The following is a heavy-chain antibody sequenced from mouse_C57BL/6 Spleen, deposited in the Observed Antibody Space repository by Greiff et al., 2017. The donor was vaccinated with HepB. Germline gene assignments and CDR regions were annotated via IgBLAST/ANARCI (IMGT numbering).Heavy chain of an antibody. J-gene: IGHJ2*01. D-gene: IGHD1-1*01. CDR3: ARVYYGSSYFDY. CDR2: ISYDGSN. Sequence: EVKLMESGPGLVKPSQSLSLTCSVTGYSITSGYYWNWIRQFPGNKLEWMGYISYDGSNNYNPSLKNRISITRDTSKNQFFLKLNSVTTEDTATYYCARVYYGSSYFDYWGQGTTLTVSS. V-gene: IGHV3-6*01. CDR1: GYSITSGYY.